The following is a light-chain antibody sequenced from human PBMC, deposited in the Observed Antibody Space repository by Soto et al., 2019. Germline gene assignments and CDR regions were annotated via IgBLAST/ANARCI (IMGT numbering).Light chain of an antibody. CDR2: AAS. CDR1: QGISSW. CDR3: QQANSFPRIN. Sequence: DIRMTQSPSSVSASVADRVTITCRASQGISSWLAWYQQKPGKAPKLLIYAASTLQTGVPQRFSGSGSGTHFTLTISSLRPEDFATYYCQQANSFPRINFGGGTKVDIK. J-gene: IGKJ4*01. V-gene: IGKV1-12*01.